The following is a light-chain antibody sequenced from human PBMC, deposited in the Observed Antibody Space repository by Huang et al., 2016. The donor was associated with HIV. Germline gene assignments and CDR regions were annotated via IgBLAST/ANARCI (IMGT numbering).Light chain of an antibody. V-gene: IGKV3-15*01. CDR3: HQYNDWPPWT. CDR2: GAS. Sequence: EIVMTQSPATLSVSPGERAILLCRASQNIDTNVAGYQQKPGQAPRLLIFGASTRATGISARFTGGGSETEFTLTINSVQSEDVAIYYCHQYNDWPPWTFGQGTRVEI. CDR1: QNIDTN. J-gene: IGKJ1*01.